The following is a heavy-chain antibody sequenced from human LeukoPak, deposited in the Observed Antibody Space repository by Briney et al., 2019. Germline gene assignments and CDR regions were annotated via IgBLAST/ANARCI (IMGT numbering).Heavy chain of an antibody. Sequence: SVKVSCKASGGTFSSYAISWVRQAPGQGLEWMGGIIPIFGTANYAQKFQGRVTITTDESTSTAYMELSSLRSEDTAVYYCARVRAAGSWNFDYWGQGTLVTVSS. D-gene: IGHD6-13*01. V-gene: IGHV1-69*05. CDR1: GGTFSSYA. CDR2: IIPIFGTA. CDR3: ARVRAAGSWNFDY. J-gene: IGHJ4*02.